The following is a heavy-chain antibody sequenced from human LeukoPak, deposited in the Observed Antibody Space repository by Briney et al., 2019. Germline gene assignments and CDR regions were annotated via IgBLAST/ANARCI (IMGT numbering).Heavy chain of an antibody. CDR3: ARFPYFEGFDY. CDR2: IYYSGST. J-gene: IGHJ4*02. D-gene: IGHD3-9*01. V-gene: IGHV4-38-2*02. CDR1: GYSISSGYY. Sequence: ASETLSLTCTVSGYSISSGYYWGWIRQPPGKGLEWIGSIYYSGSTNYNPSLKSRVTISVDTSKNQFSLKLSSVTAADTAVYFCARFPYFEGFDYWGQGTQVIVSS.